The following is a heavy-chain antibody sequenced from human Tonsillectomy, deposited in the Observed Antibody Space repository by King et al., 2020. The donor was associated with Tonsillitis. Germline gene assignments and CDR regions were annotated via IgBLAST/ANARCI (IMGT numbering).Heavy chain of an antibody. Sequence: VQLVESGGGLVKPGGSLRVSCATSGFIFSDHYMDWVRQAPGKGLEWIGGTRDKPNRYTSDYDASVRGRFTVSRDDSKNSLHLQMNSLNPEDTAVYYCTIVPYDSSGSYYSYYFDYWGQGTLVTVSS. D-gene: IGHD3-22*01. V-gene: IGHV3-72*01. CDR1: GFIFSDHY. CDR2: TRDKPNRYTS. J-gene: IGHJ4*02. CDR3: TIVPYDSSGSYYSYYFDY.